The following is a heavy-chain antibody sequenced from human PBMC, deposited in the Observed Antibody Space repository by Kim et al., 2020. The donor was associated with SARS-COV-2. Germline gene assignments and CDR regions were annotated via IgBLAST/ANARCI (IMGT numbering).Heavy chain of an antibody. CDR2: IYYSGST. CDR1: GGSISSGGYY. D-gene: IGHD5-12*01. V-gene: IGHV4-31*03. CDR3: ARGNIVANDFDY. Sequence: SETLSLTCTVSGGSISSGGYYWSWIRQHPGKGLEWIGYIYYSGSTYYNPSLKSRVTISVDTSKNQFSLKLSSVTAADTAVYYCARGNIVANDFDYWGQGTLVTVSS. J-gene: IGHJ4*02.